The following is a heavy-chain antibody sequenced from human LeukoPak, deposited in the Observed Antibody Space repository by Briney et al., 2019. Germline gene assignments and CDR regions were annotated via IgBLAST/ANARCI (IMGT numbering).Heavy chain of an antibody. CDR2: ISSSGDFI. J-gene: IGHJ4*02. D-gene: IGHD2-2*01. CDR1: GFTFSSYS. Sequence: PGGSLRLSCAASGFTFSSYSMNWVRQAPGKGLEWVSSISSSGDFIYYADSVKGRFTISRDNSKNTLYLQMNSLRAEDTAAYYCAKGYCTSTSCYVAPHYWGQGTLVTVSS. CDR3: AKGYCTSTSCYVAPHY. V-gene: IGHV3-21*04.